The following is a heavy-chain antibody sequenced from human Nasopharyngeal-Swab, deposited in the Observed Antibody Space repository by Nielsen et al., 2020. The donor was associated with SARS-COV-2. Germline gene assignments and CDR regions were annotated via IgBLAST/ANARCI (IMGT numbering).Heavy chain of an antibody. CDR2: ISPYYDNT. Sequence: ASVKVSCKASGYTFTTYDISWVRRAPRQGLEWMGWISPYYDNTNYAQKLQGRVTLTTDTSTSTAYMELRSLRSDDTAVYYCARDRRTEGHSFDIWGQGTMVTVSS. J-gene: IGHJ3*02. CDR3: ARDRRTEGHSFDI. CDR1: GYTFTTYD. V-gene: IGHV1-18*01.